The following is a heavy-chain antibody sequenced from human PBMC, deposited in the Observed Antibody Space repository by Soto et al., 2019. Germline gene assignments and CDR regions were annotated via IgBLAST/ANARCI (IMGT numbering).Heavy chain of an antibody. D-gene: IGHD3-9*01. CDR2: IDPSDSYT. J-gene: IGHJ5*02. CDR3: ARHDLYDILTPPAS. CDR1: GYSFANYW. Sequence: EVQLVQSGAEVKKSGESLRISCKGSGYSFANYWISWVRQMPGKGLEWMGRIDPSDSYTYYSPSFQGHVTISADKTLRTAYLQWSSLKASDSAMYYCARHDLYDILTPPASWGQGTLVTVSS. V-gene: IGHV5-10-1*01.